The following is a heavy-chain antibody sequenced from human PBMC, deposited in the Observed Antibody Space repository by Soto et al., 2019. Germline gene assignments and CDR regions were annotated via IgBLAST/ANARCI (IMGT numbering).Heavy chain of an antibody. V-gene: IGHV4-4*02. J-gene: IGHJ3*01. D-gene: IGHD3-16*01. CDR2: IYHSGGT. Sequence: QVQLLESGPGLVKPSGTLSLTCTVSGGSISSSNWWSWVRQPPGKGLEWIGEIYHSGGTNYNPSLKXXVXIXXDKSKIQFSLKLSSVTAADTAVYYCASWVDRSFDLWGQGTMVTVSS. CDR1: GGSISSSNW. CDR3: ASWVDRSFDL.